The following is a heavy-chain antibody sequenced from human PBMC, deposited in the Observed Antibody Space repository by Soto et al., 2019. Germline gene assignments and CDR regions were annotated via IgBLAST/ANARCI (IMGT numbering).Heavy chain of an antibody. J-gene: IGHJ4*02. CDR3: ARQVYDSDTGPNFQYYFDS. CDR2: IDPSDSQT. V-gene: IGHV5-10-1*01. D-gene: IGHD3-22*01. CDR1: GYSFAGYW. Sequence: GESLKISCKGSGYSFAGYWITWVRQKPGKGLEWMGRIDPSDSQTYYSPSFRGHVTISVTKSITTVFLQWSSLRASDTAMYYCARQVYDSDTGPNFQYYFDSWGQGTPVTVSS.